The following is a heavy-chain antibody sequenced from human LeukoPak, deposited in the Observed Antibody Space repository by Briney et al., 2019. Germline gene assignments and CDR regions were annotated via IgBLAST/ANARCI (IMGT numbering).Heavy chain of an antibody. CDR2: IYYSGST. V-gene: IGHV4-30-4*02. D-gene: IGHD6-13*01. CDR1: GGSISSGDYY. CDR3: ARCIHSWYYFDY. J-gene: IGHJ4*02. Sequence: SETLSLTCTVSGGSISSGDYYWSWIRQPPGKGLEWIGYIYYSGSTYYNPSLKSRVTISVDTSKNQFSLKLSSVTAADTAVYYCARCIHSWYYFDYWGQGTLVTVSS.